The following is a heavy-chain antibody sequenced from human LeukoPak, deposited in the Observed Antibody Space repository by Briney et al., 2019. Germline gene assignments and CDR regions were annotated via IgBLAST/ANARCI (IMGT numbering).Heavy chain of an antibody. Sequence: GGSLRLSCAAFGFTFSSYSMNWVRQAPGKGLEWVSYISSRSTTTYYADSVKGRFTISRDNDKNSLYLQMNSLRDEDTAVYYCARDEIPDCGGDCYSAPVDYWGQGTLVTVSS. CDR3: ARDEIPDCGGDCYSAPVDY. CDR1: GFTFSSYS. D-gene: IGHD2-21*02. CDR2: ISSRSTTT. V-gene: IGHV3-48*02. J-gene: IGHJ4*02.